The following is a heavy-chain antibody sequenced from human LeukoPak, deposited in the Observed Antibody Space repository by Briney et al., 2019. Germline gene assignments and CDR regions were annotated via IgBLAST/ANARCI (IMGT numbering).Heavy chain of an antibody. Sequence: SETLSLTCTVSGGSISSYYLSWIRQPPGKGLEWIGYIYYSGSTNYNPSLKSRVTISVDTSKNQFSLKLSSVTAADTAVYYCARAGESDSSGYYYGFVDYWGQGTLVTVSS. CDR1: GGSISSYY. CDR3: ARAGESDSSGYYYGFVDY. J-gene: IGHJ4*02. V-gene: IGHV4-59*01. D-gene: IGHD3-22*01. CDR2: IYYSGST.